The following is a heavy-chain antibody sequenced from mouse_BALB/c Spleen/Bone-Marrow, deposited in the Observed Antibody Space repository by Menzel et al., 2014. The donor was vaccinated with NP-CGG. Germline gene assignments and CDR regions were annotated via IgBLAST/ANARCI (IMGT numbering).Heavy chain of an antibody. D-gene: IGHD3-1*01. CDR2: ISNGGGST. V-gene: IGHV5-12-2*01. CDR3: ARQLGLRWAMDY. CDR1: GFTFSSYT. Sequence: EVMLVESGGGLVQPGGSLKLSCAASGFTFSSYTVSWVRQTPEKRLEWVAYISNGGGSTYYPDTVKGRFTISRDNAKNALYLQMSSLKSADTAMYYCARQLGLRWAMDYWGQGTSVTVSS. J-gene: IGHJ4*01.